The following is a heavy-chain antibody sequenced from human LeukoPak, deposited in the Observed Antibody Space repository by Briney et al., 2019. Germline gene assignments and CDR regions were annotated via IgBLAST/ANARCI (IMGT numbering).Heavy chain of an antibody. CDR3: ASGAGWESGY. D-gene: IGHD1-26*01. Sequence: PGGSLRLSCAASGFTFSSYWMSWVRQAPGKGLEWVANIDQDGSEKNYVDSVKGRFTISRDNAKNSLFLQMNSLRAEDTAIYYCASGAGWESGYWGQGTLVTVSS. V-gene: IGHV3-7*01. CDR2: IDQDGSEK. J-gene: IGHJ4*02. CDR1: GFTFSSYW.